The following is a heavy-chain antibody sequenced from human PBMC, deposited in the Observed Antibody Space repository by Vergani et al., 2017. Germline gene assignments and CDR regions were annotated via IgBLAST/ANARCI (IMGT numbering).Heavy chain of an antibody. CDR1: GFTFRSYW. J-gene: IGHJ3*02. CDR2: IKQDGSEK. V-gene: IGHV3-7*03. D-gene: IGHD3-16*01. Sequence: EVQLVESGGGLVQRGGSLRLSCAASGFTFRSYWVSWVRQAPEKGLEWVANIKQDGSEKHYVDSVKGRFIISRDNAKTSLYLQMNILRAEDTAVYYCAREIWDAFDIWGEGTMVAVSS. CDR3: AREIWDAFDI.